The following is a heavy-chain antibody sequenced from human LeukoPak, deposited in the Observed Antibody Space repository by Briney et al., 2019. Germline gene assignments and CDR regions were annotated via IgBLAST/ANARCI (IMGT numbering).Heavy chain of an antibody. D-gene: IGHD2-8*01. CDR2: IIPIFGTA. V-gene: IGHV1-69*13. J-gene: IGHJ4*02. CDR1: GGTFSSYA. CDR3: ARPPHCTNGVCDDY. Sequence: ASVKVSCKASGGTFSSYASSWVRQAPGQALEWMGGIIPIFGTANYAQKFQGRVTITADESTSTAYMELSSLRSEDTAVYYCARPPHCTNGVCDDYWGQGTLVTVSS.